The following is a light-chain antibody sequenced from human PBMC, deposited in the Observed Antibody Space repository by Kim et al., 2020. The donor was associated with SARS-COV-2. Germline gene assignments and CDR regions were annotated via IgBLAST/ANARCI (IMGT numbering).Light chain of an antibody. Sequence: VPPGERATRSCRASQSVSSSLAWYQQKPGQAPRLLIYGASTRATGLPARFSGSGSGTEFTLTISSLQSEDFAVYYCQQYNIWPRTFGQGTKVDIK. CDR2: GAS. J-gene: IGKJ1*01. CDR3: QQYNIWPRT. V-gene: IGKV3-15*01. CDR1: QSVSSS.